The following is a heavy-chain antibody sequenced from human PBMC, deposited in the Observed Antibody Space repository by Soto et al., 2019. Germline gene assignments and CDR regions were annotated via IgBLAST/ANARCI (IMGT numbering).Heavy chain of an antibody. CDR3: VRRAQYFDGTGFHAFDI. Sequence: GGSLRLSCVASGSNFTKYAVSWVRQAPGKGLEWVSAISSGGDNTHYADSVKGRFTITRDNSKNMLYLEMNSLTVEDTAVYYCVRRAQYFDGTGFHAFDIWGQGTRVTVSS. D-gene: IGHD3-22*01. V-gene: IGHV3-23*01. J-gene: IGHJ3*02. CDR2: ISSGGDNT. CDR1: GSNFTKYA.